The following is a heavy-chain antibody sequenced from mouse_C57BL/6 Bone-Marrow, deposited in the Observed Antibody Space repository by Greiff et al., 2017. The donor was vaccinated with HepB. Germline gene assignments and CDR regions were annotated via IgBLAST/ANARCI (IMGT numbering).Heavy chain of an antibody. D-gene: IGHD1-1*01. CDR3: ARSRYYGSSWYFDV. Sequence: QVQLKQSGAELARPGASVKLSCKASGYTFTSYGISWVKQRTGQGLEWIGEIYPRSGNTYYNEKFKGKATLTADKSSSTAYMELRSLTSEDSAVYFCARSRYYGSSWYFDVWGTGTTVTVSS. CDR2: IYPRSGNT. J-gene: IGHJ1*03. CDR1: GYTFTSYG. V-gene: IGHV1-81*01.